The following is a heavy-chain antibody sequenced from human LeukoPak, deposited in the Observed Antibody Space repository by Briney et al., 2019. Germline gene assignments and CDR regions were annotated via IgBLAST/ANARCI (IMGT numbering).Heavy chain of an antibody. CDR2: IWFDGSIK. Sequence: GGSLRLSCAASGFTFSNDAMHWVRQAPGKGLEWVAFIWFDGSIKHYADSVKGRFTISRDNSEDTLYLQMNSLRAEDTAVYYCVRDPSGSGFAFDSWGQGALVTVSS. CDR3: VRDPSGSGFAFDS. CDR1: GFTFSNDA. D-gene: IGHD1-1*01. V-gene: IGHV3-33*01. J-gene: IGHJ4*02.